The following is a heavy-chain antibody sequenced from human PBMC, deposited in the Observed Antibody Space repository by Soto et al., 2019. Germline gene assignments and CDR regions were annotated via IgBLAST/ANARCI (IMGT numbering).Heavy chain of an antibody. D-gene: IGHD1-1*01. Sequence: QVQLRESGPGLVKPAQNLSLTCTVSGDSISSGGYFWSWIRQHPGEGLEWIGYTHNSGNTYYNASLKSRVFISMDKSKNQFSLRLTSVTAADTAVYYCARVRAWTLFELWGQGTLVTVSP. CDR3: ARVRAWTLFEL. CDR2: THNSGNT. CDR1: GDSISSGGYF. J-gene: IGHJ4*02. V-gene: IGHV4-31*03.